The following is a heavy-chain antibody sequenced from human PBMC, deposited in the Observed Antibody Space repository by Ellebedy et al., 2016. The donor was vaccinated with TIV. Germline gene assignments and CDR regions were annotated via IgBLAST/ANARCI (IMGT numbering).Heavy chain of an antibody. J-gene: IGHJ4*02. D-gene: IGHD2-15*01. V-gene: IGHV3-74*01. CDR2: INSDGSST. Sequence: GESLKISCAASGFTFSSYWMHWVRQVPGKGLVWVSRINSDGSSTNYADSVKGRFTISRDNAKNTLYLQMSSLRAEDTAVYYCAKVGFCSGGSCHNHLDYWGQGTPVIVSS. CDR3: AKVGFCSGGSCHNHLDY. CDR1: GFTFSSYW.